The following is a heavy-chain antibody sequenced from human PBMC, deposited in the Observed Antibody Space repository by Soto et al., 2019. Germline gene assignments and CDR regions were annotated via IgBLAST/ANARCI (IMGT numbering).Heavy chain of an antibody. Sequence: VQLLESGGALVQPGGSLRLSCAASGFTFSSHTMSWVRQAPGKGLEWVSLISGSGGGTYYADSVKGRFTISRDNSKNTLYLQMNSLRAEDTAVFYCAKLLSNGSPDYCGQGTLVTVSS. J-gene: IGHJ4*02. CDR1: GFTFSSHT. D-gene: IGHD2-15*01. CDR3: AKLLSNGSPDY. CDR2: ISGSGGGT. V-gene: IGHV3-23*01.